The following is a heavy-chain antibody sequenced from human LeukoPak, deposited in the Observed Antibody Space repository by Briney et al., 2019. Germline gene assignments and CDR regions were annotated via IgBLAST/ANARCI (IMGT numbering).Heavy chain of an antibody. CDR3: ARDCRRIVVVVAAKTSGFDP. V-gene: IGHV7-4-1*02. Sequence: GASVKVSCKTSGYTFTSYAMNWVRQAPGQGLEWMGWINTNTGNPTYAQGFTGRFVFSFDTSVSTAYLQISSLKAEDTAVYYCARDCRRIVVVVAAKTSGFDPWGQGTLVTVSS. CDR2: INTNTGNP. CDR1: GYTFTSYA. D-gene: IGHD2-15*01. J-gene: IGHJ5*02.